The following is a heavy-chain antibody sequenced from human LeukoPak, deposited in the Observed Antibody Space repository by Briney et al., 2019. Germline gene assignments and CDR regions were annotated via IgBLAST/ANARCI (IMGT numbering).Heavy chain of an antibody. CDR1: GFTLNYYY. CDR3: AREIVAGTFAR. CDR2: ICGSDSIV. Sequence: TTGGSLRLSCTASGFTLNYYYMSWIRQAPGKGREGFSDICGSDSIVSYGYSVKALFTISRGSATISVYLQMNSLRGEDTDVYYCAREIVAGTFARWGPGALVAVSS. D-gene: IGHD6-19*01. J-gene: IGHJ4*02. V-gene: IGHV3-11*01.